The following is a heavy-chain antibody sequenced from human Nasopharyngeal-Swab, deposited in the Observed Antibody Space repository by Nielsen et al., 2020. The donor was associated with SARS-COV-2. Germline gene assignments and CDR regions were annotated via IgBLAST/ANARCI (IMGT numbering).Heavy chain of an antibody. CDR2: IKSKTDGGTT. Sequence: WIRQPPGKELEWVGRIKSKTDGGTTDYAAPVKGRFTISRDDSKNTLYLQMNSLKTEDTAVYYCTTGRPGIAVAGTDYWGQGTLVTVSS. CDR3: TTGRPGIAVAGTDY. J-gene: IGHJ4*02. D-gene: IGHD6-19*01. V-gene: IGHV3-15*01.